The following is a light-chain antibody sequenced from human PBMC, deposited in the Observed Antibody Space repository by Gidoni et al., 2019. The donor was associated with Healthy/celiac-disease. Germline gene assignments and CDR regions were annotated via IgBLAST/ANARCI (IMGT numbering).Light chain of an antibody. Sequence: DIQMTQSPSTLSASVGDRVTITCRASQSISSWLAWYQQKPGKAPKLLIYDASSLESGVPHRFSGGGSGTEFTLTISSLQPDDFATYYCQRYNSYRTFGQGTKVEIK. CDR2: DAS. V-gene: IGKV1-5*01. CDR1: QSISSW. J-gene: IGKJ1*01. CDR3: QRYNSYRT.